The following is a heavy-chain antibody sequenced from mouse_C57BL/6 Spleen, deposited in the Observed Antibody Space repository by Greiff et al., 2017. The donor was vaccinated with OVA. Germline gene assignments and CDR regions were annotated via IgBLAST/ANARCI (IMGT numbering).Heavy chain of an antibody. D-gene: IGHD3-2*02. J-gene: IGHJ3*01. CDR1: GYAFSSSW. Sequence: VQLQQSGPELVKPGASVKLSCKASGYAFSSSWMNWVKQRPGQGLEWIGRIYPADGDTNYNRKFKGKATLTADKSSSTAYMQLSSLTSEDSAVYFCARPQTAQATGLAYWGQGTLVTVSA. CDR2: IYPADGDT. CDR3: ARPQTAQATGLAY. V-gene: IGHV1-82*01.